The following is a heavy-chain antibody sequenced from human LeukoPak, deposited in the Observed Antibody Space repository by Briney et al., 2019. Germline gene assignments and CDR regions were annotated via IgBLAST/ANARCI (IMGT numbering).Heavy chain of an antibody. V-gene: IGHV3-74*01. CDR2: IDSDGSGT. CDR1: GLTLSGYW. Sequence: PGGSLRLSCSASGLTLSGYWMHWVRQIPGKGLVWVSRIDSDGSGTSYADSVKGRLTISRDDVKNMLYLQMNSLRVEDTGLYYCSTVEHFWGQGTLVTVSS. D-gene: IGHD1/OR15-1a*01. CDR3: STVEHF. J-gene: IGHJ4*02.